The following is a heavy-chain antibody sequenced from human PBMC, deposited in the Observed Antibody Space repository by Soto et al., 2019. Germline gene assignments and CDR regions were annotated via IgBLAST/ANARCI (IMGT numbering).Heavy chain of an antibody. J-gene: IGHJ3*02. Sequence: QVQLQESGPGLVKPSQTLSLTCTVSGGSISSGGYYWSWIRQHPGKGLEWIGYIYYSGSTYYNPSRKSRVTISVDTSKNQFSLKLSSVTAADTAVYYCARVDIVVVVAATRAGAFDIWGQGTMVTVSS. CDR1: GGSISSGGYY. CDR3: ARVDIVVVVAATRAGAFDI. V-gene: IGHV4-31*03. CDR2: IYYSGST. D-gene: IGHD2-15*01.